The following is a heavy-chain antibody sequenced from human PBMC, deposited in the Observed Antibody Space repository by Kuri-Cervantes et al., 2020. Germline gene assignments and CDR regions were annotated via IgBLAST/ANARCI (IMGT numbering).Heavy chain of an antibody. CDR1: GGPISSYY. J-gene: IGHJ6*02. Sequence: SETLSLTCTASGGPISSYYWSWIRQPPGKGLEWIGYIYYSGSTNYNPSLKSRVTISVDTSKNQFSLNLSSVTAADTAVYYCARINYDSSGYYEYYYGMDVWGQGTTVTVSS. V-gene: IGHV4-59*08. CDR3: ARINYDSSGYYEYYYGMDV. CDR2: IYYSGST. D-gene: IGHD3-22*01.